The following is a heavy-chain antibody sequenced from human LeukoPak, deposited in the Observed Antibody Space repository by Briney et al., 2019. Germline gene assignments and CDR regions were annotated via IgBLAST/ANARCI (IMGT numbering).Heavy chain of an antibody. CDR2: IKQDGSEK. J-gene: IGHJ2*01. CDR3: ARVGPGYCSGGSCYSDPRYWYFDL. D-gene: IGHD2-15*01. CDR1: GFTFSSYW. V-gene: IGHV3-7*03. Sequence: GGSLRLSCAASGFTFSSYWMSWVRQAPGKGLEWVANIKQDGSEKYYVDSVKGRFTISRDNAKNSLYLQMNSLRAEDTAVYSCARVGPGYCSGGSCYSDPRYWYFDLWGRGTLVTVSS.